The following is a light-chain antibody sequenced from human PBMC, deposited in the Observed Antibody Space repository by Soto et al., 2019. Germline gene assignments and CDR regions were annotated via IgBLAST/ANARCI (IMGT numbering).Light chain of an antibody. V-gene: IGLV3-21*02. CDR1: NIGIKS. J-gene: IGLJ2*01. CDR2: DDD. Sequence: SYVLTQPPSVSVAPGQTARITCGGDNIGIKSVHWYQQKPGQAPVVVVYDDDDRPTGVPERFSGSNSGNTATLTISRVEAGDEADYYCQVWDSRSGLFVIFGGGTKLTVL. CDR3: QVWDSRSGLFVI.